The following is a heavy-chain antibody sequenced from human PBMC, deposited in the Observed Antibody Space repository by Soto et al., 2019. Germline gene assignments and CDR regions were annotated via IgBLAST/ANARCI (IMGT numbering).Heavy chain of an antibody. D-gene: IGHD6-6*01. J-gene: IGHJ6*02. CDR2: TYYRSKWYS. Sequence: SQTLSLTCAISGDSVSSNSAAWNWIRQSPSRGLEWLGRTYYRSKWYSDYAVSVKSRITINPDTSKNQFSLQLNSVTPEDTAVYYCAREYSSSSGLGYYYYGMDVWGQGTTVTVSS. CDR1: GDSVSSNSAA. CDR3: AREYSSSSGLGYYYYGMDV. V-gene: IGHV6-1*01.